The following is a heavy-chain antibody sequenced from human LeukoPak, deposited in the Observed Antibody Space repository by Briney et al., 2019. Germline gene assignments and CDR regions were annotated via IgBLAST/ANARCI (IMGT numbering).Heavy chain of an antibody. D-gene: IGHD5/OR15-5a*01. J-gene: IGHJ4*02. Sequence: PGGSLRLSCEASGFSFSASSMNWVRQAPGEGLEWVSSIFGDGPGLYYADSVKGRFTISRDNGKNSVYLEMNSLRDDDTAVYYCTREGGSTDAGFWGQGTLVTVSS. CDR3: TREGGSTDAGF. V-gene: IGHV3-21*06. CDR2: IFGDGPGL. CDR1: GFSFSASS.